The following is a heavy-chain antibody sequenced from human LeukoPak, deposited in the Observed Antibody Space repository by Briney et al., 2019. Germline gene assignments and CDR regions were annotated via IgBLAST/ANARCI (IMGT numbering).Heavy chain of an antibody. V-gene: IGHV4-59*08. CDR2: IYYSGST. CDR1: GGSISSYY. Sequence: NPSETLSLTCTVSGGSISSYYWSWIRQPTGKGPEWIGYIYYSGSTNYNPSLKSRVTISVDTSKNQFSLKLSSVTAADTAVYYCARHEGSGWYYFDYWGQGTLVTVSS. CDR3: ARHEGSGWYYFDY. D-gene: IGHD6-19*01. J-gene: IGHJ4*02.